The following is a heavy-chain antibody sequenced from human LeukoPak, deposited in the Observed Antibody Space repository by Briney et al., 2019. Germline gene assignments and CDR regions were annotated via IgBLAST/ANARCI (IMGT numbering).Heavy chain of an antibody. D-gene: IGHD3-3*01. V-gene: IGHV3-23*01. J-gene: IGHJ4*02. CDR1: GFTFSSYA. CDR2: IRYSGDST. CDR3: AKMSELRFLEWSIDY. Sequence: GGSLRLSCAASGFTFSSYAMTWVRQVPGKGLEWVSTIRYSGDSTYYADSVKGRYTISRDNSKNTLYLQMNSLRGEDTAVYYCAKMSELRFLEWSIDYWGQGTLVTVSS.